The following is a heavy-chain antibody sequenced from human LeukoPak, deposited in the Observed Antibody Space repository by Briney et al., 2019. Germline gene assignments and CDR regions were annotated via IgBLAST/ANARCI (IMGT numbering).Heavy chain of an antibody. V-gene: IGHV3-15*01. CDR1: GFTFSSYA. J-gene: IGHJ3*01. Sequence: KSGGSLRLSCAASGFTFSSYAMSWVRQAPGKGLEWVGRIKSKSDGGTTDYAAPVTGRFTISRDDSRDTVYLQMNSLTTEDTALYYCTTDYPVSHRILVVTSALDTFDAWGQGTMVTVAS. CDR3: TTDYPVSHRILVVTSALDTFDA. CDR2: IKSKSDGGTT. D-gene: IGHD4-23*01.